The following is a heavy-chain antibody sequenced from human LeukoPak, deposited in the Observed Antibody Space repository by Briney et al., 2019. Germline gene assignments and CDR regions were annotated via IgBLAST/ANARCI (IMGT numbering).Heavy chain of an antibody. CDR1: GDSVSSDRAA. J-gene: IGHJ1*01. V-gene: IGHV6-1*01. D-gene: IGHD3-10*01. Sequence: SQTLSLTCAISGDSVSSDRAAWNWIRQSPSRGLEWLGRTYYRSQWYTDYALSVKSRIDINPDTSKNQFSLRLDSVTPEDTAVYYCARWDHDGEHFQPWGQGTLVTVSS. CDR3: ARWDHDGEHFQP. CDR2: TYYRSQWYT.